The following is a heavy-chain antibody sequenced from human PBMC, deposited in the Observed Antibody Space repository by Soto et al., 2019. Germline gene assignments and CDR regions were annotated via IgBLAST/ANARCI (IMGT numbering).Heavy chain of an antibody. CDR3: ARLEKWYYNYYGLDV. Sequence: PGESLKISCQGSGYSFTTYWISWVRQMPGKGLEWMGKIDPGDSSTNYSPSFRGHITISVDRSINAAHLQFSSLKAADTAVYYCARLEKWYYNYYGLDVWGQGTMV. D-gene: IGHD1-26*01. CDR1: GYSFTTYW. J-gene: IGHJ6*02. V-gene: IGHV5-10-1*01. CDR2: IDPGDSST.